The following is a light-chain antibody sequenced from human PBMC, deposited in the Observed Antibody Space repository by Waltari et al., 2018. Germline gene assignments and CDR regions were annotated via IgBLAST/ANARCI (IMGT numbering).Light chain of an antibody. CDR2: GAS. J-gene: IGKJ2*01. Sequence: EIVLTQSPGTLSLSPGETATLSCRASQSVSSSYLAWYLQQPCQAPRRLIYGASSRSTGIPDRFSCSGSVTDFTLTISRLEPEDFAVYYCQQYGSSPLYTFGQGTTLESK. V-gene: IGKV3-20*01. CDR1: QSVSSSY. CDR3: QQYGSSPLYT.